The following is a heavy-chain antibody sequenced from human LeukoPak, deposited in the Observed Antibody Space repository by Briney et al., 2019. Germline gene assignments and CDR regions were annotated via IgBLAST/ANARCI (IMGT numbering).Heavy chain of an antibody. D-gene: IGHD4-11*01. J-gene: IGHJ4*02. CDR1: GYTFTSYA. Sequence: ASVKVSCKASGYTFTSYAMHWVRQAPGQGLEWMGWITPSGGTNYPQKFQGRVAITRDTSITTAYMELSRLRSDDTAVYYCARDPNSNYFEYWGQGTLVTVSS. CDR2: ITPSGGT. V-gene: IGHV1-2*02. CDR3: ARDPNSNYFEY.